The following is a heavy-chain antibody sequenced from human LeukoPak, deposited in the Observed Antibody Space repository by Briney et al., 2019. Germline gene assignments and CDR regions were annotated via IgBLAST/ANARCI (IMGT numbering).Heavy chain of an antibody. CDR2: IYYSGST. Sequence: PSETLSLTCTVSGGSISSGDYYWSWIRQPPGKGLEWIGYIYYSGSTNYNPSLKSRVTISVDTSKNQFSLKLSSVTAADTAVYYCARVKVPYYYGSGSSSGWGQGTLVTVSS. J-gene: IGHJ4*02. CDR3: ARVKVPYYYGSGSSSG. D-gene: IGHD3-10*01. V-gene: IGHV4-30-4*08. CDR1: GGSISSGDYY.